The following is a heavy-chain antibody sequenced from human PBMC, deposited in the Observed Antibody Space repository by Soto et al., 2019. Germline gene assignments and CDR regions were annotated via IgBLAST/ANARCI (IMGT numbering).Heavy chain of an antibody. CDR3: AKDKYYD. V-gene: IGHV3-23*01. Sequence: EVQLLESGGGLVQPGGSLRLSCAASGFTLSNYGMNWVRQAPGKGLEWVSGISGSDGSTYYADSVKGRFTISRDNSKNTLDLQMNTLRADDTAVYYCAKDKYYDGGQGNLVTVSS. D-gene: IGHD3-22*01. J-gene: IGHJ4*02. CDR1: GFTLSNYG. CDR2: ISGSDGST.